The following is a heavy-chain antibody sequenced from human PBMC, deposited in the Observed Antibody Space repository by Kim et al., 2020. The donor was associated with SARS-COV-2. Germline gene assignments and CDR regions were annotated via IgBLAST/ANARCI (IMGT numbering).Heavy chain of an antibody. J-gene: IGHJ4*02. CDR1: GGSISSYY. CDR2: IYYSGST. Sequence: SETLSLTCTVSGGSISSYYWSWIRQPPGKGLEWIGYIYYSGSTNYNPSLKSRVTISVDTSKNQFSLKLSSVTAADTAVYYCARSRKQLGFDYWGQGTLVTVSS. D-gene: IGHD6-13*01. CDR3: ARSRKQLGFDY. V-gene: IGHV4-59*01.